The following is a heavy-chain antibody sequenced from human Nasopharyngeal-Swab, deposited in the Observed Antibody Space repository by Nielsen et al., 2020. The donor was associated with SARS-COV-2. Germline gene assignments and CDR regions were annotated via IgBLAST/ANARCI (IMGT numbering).Heavy chain of an antibody. CDR2: IKHDGSEK. V-gene: IGHV3-7*03. J-gene: IGHJ2*01. CDR1: GFTFSSYW. D-gene: IGHD2-21*02. CDR3: ARLGGDGWYFDL. Sequence: GESLKISCAASGFTFSSYWMSWVRQAPGKGLEWVANIKHDGSEKYYVDSVKGRFTISRDNAKNSLYLQMNSLRAEDTAVYYCARLGGDGWYFDLWGRGTLVTVSS.